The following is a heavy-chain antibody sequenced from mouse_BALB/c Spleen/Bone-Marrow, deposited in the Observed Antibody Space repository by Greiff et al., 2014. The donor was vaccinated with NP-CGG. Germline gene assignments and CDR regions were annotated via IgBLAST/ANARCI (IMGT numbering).Heavy chain of an antibody. D-gene: IGHD4-1*01. CDR2: INPSNGGT. V-gene: IGHV1S81*02. CDR3: TRGRTWDFDY. Sequence: VQLQQSGAELVKPGASVKLSCKASGYTFTSYYMYWVKQRPGQGLEWIGEINPSNGGTNFNGKFKSRATLTVGKSSSTAYMQLSSLTSEDSAVYYCTRGRTWDFDYWGQGTTLTVSS. CDR1: GYTFTSYY. J-gene: IGHJ2*01.